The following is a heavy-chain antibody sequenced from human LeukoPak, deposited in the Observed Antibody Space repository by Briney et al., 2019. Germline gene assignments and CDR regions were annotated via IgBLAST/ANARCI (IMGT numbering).Heavy chain of an antibody. CDR2: ISGDGSMT. J-gene: IGHJ6*04. V-gene: IGHV3-74*01. Sequence: GGSLRLSCAASGFTFSTHWMYWVRRAPGKELVWVSRISGDGSMTSYADSVKGRFTISRDNAKDTLFLQMTSLRVEDTAVYSCASLLTPYHGSGGGGMDVWGKGTTVTVSS. CDR3: ASLLTPYHGSGGGGMDV. CDR1: GFTFSTHW. D-gene: IGHD3-10*01.